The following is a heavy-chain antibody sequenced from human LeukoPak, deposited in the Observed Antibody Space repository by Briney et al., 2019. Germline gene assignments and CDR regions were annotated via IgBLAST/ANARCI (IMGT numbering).Heavy chain of an antibody. D-gene: IGHD3-10*01. J-gene: IGHJ4*02. CDR2: ISYDGSNK. Sequence: PGGSLRLSCAASGFTFSSYGMHWVRQAPGKGLEWVAVISYDGSNKYYADSVKGRFTISRDNSKNTLYLQMNSLRAEDTAVYYCAKDGVRGVSASHFDYWGQGTLVTVSS. CDR1: GFTFSSYG. CDR3: AKDGVRGVSASHFDY. V-gene: IGHV3-30*18.